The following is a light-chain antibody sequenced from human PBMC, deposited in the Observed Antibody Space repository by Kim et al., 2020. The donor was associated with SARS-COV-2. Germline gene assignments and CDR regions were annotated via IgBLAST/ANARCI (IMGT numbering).Light chain of an antibody. V-gene: IGLV1-44*01. Sequence: RVTISCSGSSSNIGSNTVNWYQQLPGTAPKLLSYSNNQRPSGVPDRFSGSKSGTSASLAISGLQSEDEADYYCAAWDDSLNGPRWVFGGGTKLTVL. J-gene: IGLJ3*02. CDR1: SSNIGSNT. CDR3: AAWDDSLNGPRWV. CDR2: SNN.